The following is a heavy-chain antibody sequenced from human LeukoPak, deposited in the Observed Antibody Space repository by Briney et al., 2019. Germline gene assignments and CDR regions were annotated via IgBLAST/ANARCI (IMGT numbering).Heavy chain of an antibody. J-gene: IGHJ4*02. D-gene: IGHD1-14*01. CDR3: ARGGDRRGFDY. CDR1: GFTFSSYS. Sequence: LRLSCAASGFTFSSYSMNWVRQHPGKGLEWIGYIYDSGTTYYNPALQSRVTISVDTSDNQFSLKLRSLTAADTAVYYCARGGDRRGFDYWGQGTLVTVSS. V-gene: IGHV4-31*02. CDR2: IYDSGTT.